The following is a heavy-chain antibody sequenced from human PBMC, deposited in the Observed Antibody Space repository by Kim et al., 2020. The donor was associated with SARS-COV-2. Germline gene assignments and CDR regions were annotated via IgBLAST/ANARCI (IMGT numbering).Heavy chain of an antibody. D-gene: IGHD4-17*01. J-gene: IGHJ3*02. V-gene: IGHV1-18*01. CDR2: T. Sequence: TKNAQKFQGRVTMTRETSTSTAYMELRSLRSDDTAVYYCVRDKDYSFDMWGQGTKVTVSS. CDR3: VRDKDYSFDM.